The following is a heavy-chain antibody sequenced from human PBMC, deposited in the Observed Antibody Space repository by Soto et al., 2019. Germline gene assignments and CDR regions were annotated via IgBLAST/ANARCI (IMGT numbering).Heavy chain of an antibody. CDR3: ARGGKGVVVVPAANRNWFDP. CDR2: INPNSGGT. CDR1: GYTFTGYY. V-gene: IGHV1-2*04. D-gene: IGHD2-2*01. J-gene: IGHJ5*02. Sequence: ASVKVSCKASGYTFTGYYMHWVRQAPGQGLEWMGWINPNSGGTNYAQKFQGWVTMTRDTSISTAYMELSRLRSDDTAVYYCARGGKGVVVVPAANRNWFDPWGQGTLVTVSS.